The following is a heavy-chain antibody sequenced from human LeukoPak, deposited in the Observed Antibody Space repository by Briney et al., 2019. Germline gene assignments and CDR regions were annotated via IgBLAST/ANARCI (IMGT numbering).Heavy chain of an antibody. D-gene: IGHD5-12*01. V-gene: IGHV4-59*08. Sequence: SETLSLTCTVSGASISSYYWSWIRQPPGKGLEWIGYKYYSGRTNYNPSLKSRVTISVDTSKNQFSLRLSSVTAADTAVYYCARLHFFGYSGYAFDYWGQGTLVTVSS. CDR3: ARLHFFGYSGYAFDY. CDR1: GASISSYY. J-gene: IGHJ4*02. CDR2: KYYSGRT.